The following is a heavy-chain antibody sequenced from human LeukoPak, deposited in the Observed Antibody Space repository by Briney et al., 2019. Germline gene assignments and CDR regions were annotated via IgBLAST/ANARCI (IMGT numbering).Heavy chain of an antibody. J-gene: IGHJ5*02. V-gene: IGHV6-1*01. Sequence: SQTLSLTCAISGDSVSSNSAAWNWIRQSPSRGLEWLGRTYYRSKWYNDYAVSVKSRITLNPDTPKNQFSLQLNSVTPEDTAAYYCARSSAAAGTEQWFDPWGQGTLVTVSS. CDR1: GDSVSSNSAA. CDR3: ARSSAAAGTEQWFDP. CDR2: TYYRSKWYN. D-gene: IGHD6-13*01.